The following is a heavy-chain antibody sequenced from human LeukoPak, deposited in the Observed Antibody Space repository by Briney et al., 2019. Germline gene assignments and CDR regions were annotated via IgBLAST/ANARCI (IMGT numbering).Heavy chain of an antibody. CDR2: ISGSGGRI. J-gene: IGHJ4*02. D-gene: IGHD1-26*01. CDR1: GFTFSSYA. Sequence: GGSLRLSCAASGFTFSSYAMSWVRQAPGKGLEWVSAISGSGGRIYYGASVKGRFTISRDNSKNTLNLQMNSLRAEDTAVYYCATSKYSGSYWGQGTLVTVSA. V-gene: IGHV3-23*01. CDR3: ATSKYSGSY.